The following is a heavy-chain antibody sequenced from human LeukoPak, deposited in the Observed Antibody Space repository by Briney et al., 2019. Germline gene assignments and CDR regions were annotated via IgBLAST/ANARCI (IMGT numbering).Heavy chain of an antibody. CDR1: GFTFSSYG. J-gene: IGHJ4*02. Sequence: PGGSLRLSCAASGFTFSSYGMNWVRQAPGKGLEWVSYISSTSRTIYDADSVKGRFTISRDNAKNSLYLQMNSLRDEDSAVYYCARGSGNEIDYWGQGTLVTVSS. V-gene: IGHV3-48*02. CDR2: ISSTSRTI. CDR3: ARGSGNEIDY.